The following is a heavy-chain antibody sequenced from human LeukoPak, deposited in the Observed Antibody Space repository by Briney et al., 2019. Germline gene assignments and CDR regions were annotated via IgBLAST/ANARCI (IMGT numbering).Heavy chain of an antibody. Sequence: PSETLSLTCTVSGGSISSYYWSWIRQPPGKGLEWIGYIYYSGSTNYNPSLKSRVTISVDTSKNQFSLKLSSVTAADTAVYYCARALDTYHAFDIWGQGTMVTVSS. J-gene: IGHJ3*02. CDR1: GGSISSYY. CDR2: IYYSGST. V-gene: IGHV4-59*01. D-gene: IGHD5-18*01. CDR3: ARALDTYHAFDI.